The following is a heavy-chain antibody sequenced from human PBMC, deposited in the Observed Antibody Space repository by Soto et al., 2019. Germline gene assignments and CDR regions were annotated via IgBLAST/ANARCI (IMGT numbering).Heavy chain of an antibody. CDR3: AGAIAARHYYYYYGMDV. V-gene: IGHV4-59*01. CDR2: IYYSGST. D-gene: IGHD6-6*01. CDR1: GGSTSSYY. Sequence: SETLSLTCTVSGGSTSSYYWSWIRQPPGKGLEWIGYIYYSGSTNYNPSLKSRVTISVDTSKNQFSLKLSSVTAADTAVYYCAGAIAARHYYYYYGMDVWGQGTTVTVSS. J-gene: IGHJ6*02.